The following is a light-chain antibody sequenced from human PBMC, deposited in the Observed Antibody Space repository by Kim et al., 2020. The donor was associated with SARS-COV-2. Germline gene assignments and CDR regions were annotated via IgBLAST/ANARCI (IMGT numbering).Light chain of an antibody. CDR3: QQYEDFPLS. CDR1: QDISNY. CDR2: DAS. V-gene: IGKV1-33*01. J-gene: IGKJ4*01. Sequence: DIQMTQSPSSLSASIGDRITITCQASQDISNYLNWYQQKPGRAPKFLIFDASKLGTGVPSRFSGSGSGTDFTFTISSLQPEDIATYYCQQYEDFPLSFGGGTKVEI.